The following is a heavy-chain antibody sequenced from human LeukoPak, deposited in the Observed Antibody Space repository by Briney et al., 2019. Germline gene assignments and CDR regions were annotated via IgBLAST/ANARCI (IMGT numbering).Heavy chain of an antibody. CDR3: AKSHHVTAIDY. CDR1: GFTFSHYG. J-gene: IGHJ4*02. CDR2: ISGSGGST. D-gene: IGHD2-21*02. V-gene: IGHV3-23*01. Sequence: GGSLRLFCAASGFTFSHYGMTWVRQAPGKGLEWVSAISGSGGSTYYAGSVKGRFTISRDNSKNTLYLQMNSLRADDTAVYYCAKSHHVTAIDYWGQGTLVTVSS.